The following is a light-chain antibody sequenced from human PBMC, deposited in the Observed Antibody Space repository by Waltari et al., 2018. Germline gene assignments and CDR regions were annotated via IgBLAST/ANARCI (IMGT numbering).Light chain of an antibody. Sequence: DIQMTQSPSALSASVGDRVPITCRASQPISIYLTWYQQIPGKAPTLLIYGAVNLQDGVPSRFTGSGSGTDFTLTISSLHPEDFGTYYCQQSYKAPLTFGQGTKLQIK. CDR3: QQSYKAPLT. CDR1: QPISIY. J-gene: IGKJ2*01. CDR2: GAV. V-gene: IGKV1-39*01.